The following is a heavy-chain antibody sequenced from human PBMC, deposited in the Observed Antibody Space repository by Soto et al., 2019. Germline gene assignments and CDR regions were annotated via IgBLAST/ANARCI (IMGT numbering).Heavy chain of an antibody. D-gene: IGHD2-8*02. CDR3: ARDKITGLFDY. J-gene: IGHJ4*02. Sequence: SETLSLTCTVSGVSISSGDYYWSWIRQTPGKGLEWIGYIYYSENTYYNPSLKSRVAISGDTSKNQFSLKLTSVTAADTAVYYCARDKITGLFDYWGQGTLVTVS. CDR1: GVSISSGDYY. CDR2: IYYSENT. V-gene: IGHV4-30-4*01.